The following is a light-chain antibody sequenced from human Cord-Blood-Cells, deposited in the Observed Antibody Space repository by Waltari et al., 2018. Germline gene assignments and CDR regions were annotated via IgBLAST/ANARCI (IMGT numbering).Light chain of an antibody. CDR1: QDISNY. CDR3: QQYDNLYT. Sequence: DIQMTQSPSSLSAPVGDRVTITCQASQDISNYLNWYQQKPGKAPKLLIYAASNLETGVPSRFSVSGSVTDFTFTISSLQPEDIATYYCQQYDNLYTFGQGTKLEIK. V-gene: IGKV1-33*01. J-gene: IGKJ2*01. CDR2: AAS.